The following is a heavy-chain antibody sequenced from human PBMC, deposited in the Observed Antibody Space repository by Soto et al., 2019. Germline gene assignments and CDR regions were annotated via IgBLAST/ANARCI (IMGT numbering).Heavy chain of an antibody. V-gene: IGHV3-23*01. CDR3: EGSWT. CDR1: GFTIRNYA. D-gene: IGHD5-12*01. CDR2: ISGSSDRT. J-gene: IGHJ3*01. Sequence: EVQVLESGGDLVQPGGSLRLSCAASGFTIRNYAMSWVRQAPGKALEWVSGISGSSDRTYYADSVKGRFTISKDTSGNTLYLQMNSLRVEDTAVYHCEGSWTWGQGTMVTVSS.